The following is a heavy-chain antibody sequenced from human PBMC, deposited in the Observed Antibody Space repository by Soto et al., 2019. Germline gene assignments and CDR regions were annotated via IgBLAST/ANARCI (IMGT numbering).Heavy chain of an antibody. Sequence: GESLKISCKGSGYSFTSYWIGWVRQMPGKGLEWMGIIYPGDSDTRYSPSFQGQVTISADKSISTAYLQWSSLKASDTAMYYCARYIGYSSSWYHYYYGMDVCGQGTTVTVSS. V-gene: IGHV5-51*01. CDR1: GYSFTSYW. J-gene: IGHJ6*02. CDR3: ARYIGYSSSWYHYYYGMDV. CDR2: IYPGDSDT. D-gene: IGHD6-13*01.